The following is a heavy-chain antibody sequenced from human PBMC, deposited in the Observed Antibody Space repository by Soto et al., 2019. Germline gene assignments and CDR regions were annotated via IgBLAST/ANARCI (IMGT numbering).Heavy chain of an antibody. J-gene: IGHJ6*02. D-gene: IGHD3-22*01. V-gene: IGHV1-69*13. CDR2: IIPIFGTA. CDR3: ARADSSGYYYYGMDV. CDR1: GGTSSSYA. Sequence: ASVKVSCKASGGTSSSYAISWVRQAPGQGLEWMGGIIPIFGTANCAQKFQGRVTITADESTSTAYMELSSLRSEDTAVYYCARADSSGYYYYGMDVWGQGTTVTVSS.